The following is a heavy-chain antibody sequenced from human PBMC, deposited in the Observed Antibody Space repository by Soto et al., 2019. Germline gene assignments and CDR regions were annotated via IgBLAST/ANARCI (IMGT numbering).Heavy chain of an antibody. V-gene: IGHV4-34*01. CDR2: XXHXXTX. Sequence: SETLSLTCAVYGGSFSGYYWTWIRQPPGKGLEWXGEXXHXXTXXXXXSXXXRVTLSVDTSKNHFSVRLNSVTAADTAVYYCAPLTVSLSGPYGIHVWGQGTTVTVSS. CDR1: GGSFSGYY. D-gene: IGHD2-15*01. CDR3: APLTVSLSGPYGIHV. J-gene: IGHJ6*02.